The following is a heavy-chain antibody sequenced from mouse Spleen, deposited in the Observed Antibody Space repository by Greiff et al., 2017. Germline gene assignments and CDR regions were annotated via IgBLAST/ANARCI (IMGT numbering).Heavy chain of an antibody. Sequence: DVKLVESGGGLVKPGGSLKLSCAASGFTFSSYAMSWVRQTPEKRLEWVATISSGGSYTYYPDSVKGRFTISRDNAKNTLYLQMSSLRSEDTAMYYCARKSSYSFDYWGQGTTLTVSS. D-gene: IGHD1-1*01. V-gene: IGHV5-9-1*01. CDR3: ARKSSYSFDY. J-gene: IGHJ2*01. CDR2: ISSGGSYT. CDR1: GFTFSSYA.